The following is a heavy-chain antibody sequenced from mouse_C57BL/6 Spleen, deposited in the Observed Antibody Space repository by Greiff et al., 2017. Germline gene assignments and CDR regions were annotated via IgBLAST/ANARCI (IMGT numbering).Heavy chain of an antibody. Sequence: EVQLQQSGPELVKPGASVKISCKASGYTFTDYYMNWVKQSHGKSLEWIGDINPNNGGTSYNQKFKGKATLTVDKSSSTAYMELRSLTSEDSAVYYCARGYGSSLYYAMDYWGQGTSVTVSS. J-gene: IGHJ4*01. CDR2: INPNNGGT. V-gene: IGHV1-26*01. D-gene: IGHD1-1*01. CDR3: ARGYGSSLYYAMDY. CDR1: GYTFTDYY.